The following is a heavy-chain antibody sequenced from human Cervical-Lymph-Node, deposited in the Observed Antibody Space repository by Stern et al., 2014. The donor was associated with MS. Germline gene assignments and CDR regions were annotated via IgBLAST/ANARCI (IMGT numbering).Heavy chain of an antibody. V-gene: IGHV3-30*18. CDR1: GFSFSHYG. D-gene: IGHD4-23*01. Sequence: VHLVESGGGVVQPGTSLRLSCAASGFSFSHYGMHWVRQAPGKGLEWVAVISYDGSNKHFADSVKGRFTISRDNSKNTLYLQMNSLRPEDTAVYYCAKDRGLVWYGGLYNWGQGILVTVSS. CDR3: AKDRGLVWYGGLYN. CDR2: ISYDGSNK. J-gene: IGHJ4*02.